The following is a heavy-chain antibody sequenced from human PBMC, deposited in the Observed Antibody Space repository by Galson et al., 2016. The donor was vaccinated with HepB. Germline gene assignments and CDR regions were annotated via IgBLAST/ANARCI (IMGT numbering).Heavy chain of an antibody. CDR2: ISYDGSDE. J-gene: IGHJ6*02. Sequence: SLRLSCAASGFTFSSYAMHWVRQAPGKGLEWVALISYDGSDENYAGSVKGRSTISRDKSPNTLYMQMNSLRAEDTAMYYCARDHLSPSGGGYYYYYGMDVWGQGTTVTGSS. CDR3: ARDHLSPSGGGYYYYYGMDV. CDR1: GFTFSSYA. V-gene: IGHV3-30*04. D-gene: IGHD3-16*01.